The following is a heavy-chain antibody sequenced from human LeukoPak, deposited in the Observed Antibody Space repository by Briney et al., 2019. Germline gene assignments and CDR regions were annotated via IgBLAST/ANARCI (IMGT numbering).Heavy chain of an antibody. D-gene: IGHD5-12*01. CDR2: ITGSGGTT. CDR1: GSTVSSYA. Sequence: GGSLRLSCAASGSTVSSYAMTWVRQAPGKGLEWVSGITGSGGTTYYADSVKGRFTISRDSSRNTLYLQMNSLRVEDTAVYYCAKEVVAAIPPYWGQGTLVTVSS. V-gene: IGHV3-23*01. J-gene: IGHJ4*02. CDR3: AKEVVAAIPPY.